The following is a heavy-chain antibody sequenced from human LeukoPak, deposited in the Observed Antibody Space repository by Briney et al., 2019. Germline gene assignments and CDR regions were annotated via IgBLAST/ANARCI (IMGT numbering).Heavy chain of an antibody. CDR1: GGTFSSYA. V-gene: IGHV1-69*05. D-gene: IGHD3-3*01. CDR2: IIPIFGTA. J-gene: IGHJ5*02. CDR3: ASSLRFLARRSHNWFDP. Sequence: VASVKVSCKASGGTFSSYAISWVRQAPGQGLEWMGGIIPIFGTANYAQKFQGRVTITTDESTSTAYMELSSLRSEDTAVYYCASSLRFLARRSHNWFDPWGQGTLVTVSS.